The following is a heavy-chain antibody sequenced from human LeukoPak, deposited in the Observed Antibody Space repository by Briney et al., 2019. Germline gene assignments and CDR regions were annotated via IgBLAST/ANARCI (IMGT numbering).Heavy chain of an antibody. Sequence: GGSLRLSCAASGFTFRSYAIYWVRQAPGKGLEWVSGISGSGGDTYFADSVKGRFTISRDNSKNTVFLQMDSLRAEDRAAYYCGKTTAGYSSGRYPGWPIEYWGQGTLVTVSS. D-gene: IGHD6-19*01. J-gene: IGHJ4*02. CDR3: GKTTAGYSSGRYPGWPIEY. CDR2: ISGSGGDT. CDR1: GFTFRSYA. V-gene: IGHV3-23*01.